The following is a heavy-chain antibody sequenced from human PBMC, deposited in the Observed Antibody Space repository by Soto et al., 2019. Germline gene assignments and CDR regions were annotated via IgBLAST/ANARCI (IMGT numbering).Heavy chain of an antibody. J-gene: IGHJ2*01. CDR3: ARGQRGTTGWYFDL. V-gene: IGHV4-31*03. D-gene: IGHD4-17*01. CDR2: IYYSGST. CDR1: GGSISSGGYY. Sequence: QVQLQESGPGLVKPSQTLSLTYTVSGGSISSGGYYWSWIRQHPGKGLEWIGYIYYSGSTYYNPSLKSRVTISVDTSKNQFSLKLSSVTAADTAVYYCARGQRGTTGWYFDLWGRGTLVTVSS.